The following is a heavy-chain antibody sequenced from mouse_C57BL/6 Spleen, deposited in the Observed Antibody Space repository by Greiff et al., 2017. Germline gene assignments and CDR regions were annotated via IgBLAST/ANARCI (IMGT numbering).Heavy chain of an antibody. V-gene: IGHV1-55*01. CDR2: IYPGSGRT. CDR1: GYTFTSYW. CDR3: ARLNYYGSSFDY. D-gene: IGHD1-1*01. Sequence: QVQLQQPGAELVKPGASVKMSCKASGYTFTSYWITWVKQRPGQGLEWIGDIYPGSGRTNYNEKFKSKATLTVDTSSSTAYMQLSSLTSEDSAVYYCARLNYYGSSFDYWGQGTTLTVSS. J-gene: IGHJ2*01.